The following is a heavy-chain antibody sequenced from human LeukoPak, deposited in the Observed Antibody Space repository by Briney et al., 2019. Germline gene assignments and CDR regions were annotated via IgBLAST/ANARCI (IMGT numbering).Heavy chain of an antibody. J-gene: IGHJ5*02. D-gene: IGHD6-19*01. Sequence: PSETLSLTCTVSGGSISSSSYYWGWIRQPPGKGLEWIGSINYSGSTYYNPSLKSRVTISVDRSKNQFSLKLSSVTAADTAVYYCARGQWLVSSSWFDPRGQGTLVTVSS. CDR1: GGSISSSSYY. V-gene: IGHV4-39*07. CDR2: INYSGST. CDR3: ARGQWLVSSSWFDP.